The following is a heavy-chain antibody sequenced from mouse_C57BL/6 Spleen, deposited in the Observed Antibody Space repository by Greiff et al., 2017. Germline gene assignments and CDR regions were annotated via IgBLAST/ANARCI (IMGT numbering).Heavy chain of an antibody. CDR3: AREGEDYAMDY. D-gene: IGHD3-3*01. CDR2: IYPGDGDT. J-gene: IGHJ4*01. Sequence: VQLQQSGPELVKPGASVKISCKASGYAFSSSWMNWVKQMPGKGLEWIGRIYPGDGDTNYNGKFKGKATLTADKSSSTAYMQLSSLTSEDSAVYFCAREGEDYAMDYWGQGTSVTVSS. CDR1: GYAFSSSW. V-gene: IGHV1-82*01.